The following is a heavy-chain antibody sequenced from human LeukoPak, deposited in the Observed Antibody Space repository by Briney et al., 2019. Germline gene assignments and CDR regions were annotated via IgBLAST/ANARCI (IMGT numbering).Heavy chain of an antibody. J-gene: IGHJ5*02. D-gene: IGHD2-2*01. CDR2: IKQDGSEK. Sequence: GGSLRLSCAASGFTFSSYWMSWVRQAPGKGLEWVANIKQDGSEKYYVDSVKGRFTIPRGNAKNSLYLQMNSLRAEDTAVYYCARRRYCSSTSCYQNWFDPWGQGTLVTVSS. V-gene: IGHV3-7*01. CDR1: GFTFSSYW. CDR3: ARRRYCSSTSCYQNWFDP.